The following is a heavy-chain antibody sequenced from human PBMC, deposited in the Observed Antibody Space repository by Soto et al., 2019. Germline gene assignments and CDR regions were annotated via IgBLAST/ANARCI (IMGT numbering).Heavy chain of an antibody. D-gene: IGHD3-10*01. V-gene: IGHV4-59*01. J-gene: IGHJ6*02. Sequence: SETLSLTCTVSGGSISSYYWSWIRQPPGKGLEWIGYIYYSGSTNYNPSLKSRVTISVDTSKNQFSLKLSSVTAADTAVYYCARDGSGYYGSGSDYYYGMYVWGQGTTVTVSS. CDR3: ARDGSGYYGSGSDYYYGMYV. CDR2: IYYSGST. CDR1: GGSISSYY.